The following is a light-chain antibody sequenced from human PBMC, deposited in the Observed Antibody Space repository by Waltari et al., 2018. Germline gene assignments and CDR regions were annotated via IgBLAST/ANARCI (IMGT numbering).Light chain of an antibody. CDR3: QQYDNWHDYT. CDR1: HSVSTK. Sequence: EIVMTQSPATLSVSPGERVTRSCRASHSVSTKLAWYQQRPGQAPRLLIYSASIRATDIPARFSGSGSGTEFTLTISSLQSEDFAVYYCQQYDNWHDYTFGQGTKLEIK. V-gene: IGKV3-15*01. J-gene: IGKJ2*01. CDR2: SAS.